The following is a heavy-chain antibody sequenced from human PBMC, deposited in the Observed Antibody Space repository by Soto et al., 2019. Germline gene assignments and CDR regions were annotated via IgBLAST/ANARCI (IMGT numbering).Heavy chain of an antibody. CDR1: GYTLTELS. Sequence: ASVKVSCKVSGYTLTELSMHWVRQAPGKGLEWMRGFDPEDGETIYAQKFQGRVTMTEDTSTDTAYMELSSLRSEDTAVYYCATEERRVGIAVAGTVRDYWGQGTLVTVSS. V-gene: IGHV1-24*01. CDR3: ATEERRVGIAVAGTVRDY. CDR2: FDPEDGET. D-gene: IGHD6-19*01. J-gene: IGHJ4*02.